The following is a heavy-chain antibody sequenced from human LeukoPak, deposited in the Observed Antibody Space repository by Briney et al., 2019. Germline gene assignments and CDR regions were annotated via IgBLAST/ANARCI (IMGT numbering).Heavy chain of an antibody. CDR3: ARDRVVVATTTPAYWYFDI. V-gene: IGHV3-7*03. CDR2: IKEDESEK. J-gene: IGHJ2*01. Sequence: PGGSLRLSCAVSGFTFSSYWMSWVRQAPGNGPEWVANIKEDESEKNYVDSVKGRFTISRDNAKNSLFLHMNSLRVEDTALYYCARDRVVVATTTPAYWYFDIWGRGTLVTVSS. CDR1: GFTFSSYW. D-gene: IGHD2-15*01.